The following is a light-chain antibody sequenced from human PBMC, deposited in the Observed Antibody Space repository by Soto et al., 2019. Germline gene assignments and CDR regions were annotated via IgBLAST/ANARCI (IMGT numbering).Light chain of an antibody. CDR2: QTS. Sequence: DIVLTQSPLYLPVTPGEPASISCRSSQSLLHSNGYNYLDWYLQRPGQSPHLLIYQTSNRSSGVPDRFSGSGSGRDSTLRISRVESEDVGVYYCMQALETAPWTFGQGTKVDIK. CDR1: QSLLHSNGYNY. CDR3: MQALETAPWT. V-gene: IGKV2-28*01. J-gene: IGKJ1*01.